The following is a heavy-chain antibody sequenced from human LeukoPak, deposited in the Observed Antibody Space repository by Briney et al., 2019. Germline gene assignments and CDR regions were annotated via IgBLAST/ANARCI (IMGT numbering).Heavy chain of an antibody. V-gene: IGHV4-4*07. D-gene: IGHD6-13*01. CDR1: GGSISSYY. Sequence: SETLSLTCTVSGGSISSYYWSWIRQPAGKGLEWIGRFYTSGTTNYNPSLKSRVTISVDKSKNQFSLKLSSVTAADTAVYYCARDRQQLVRGDYFDYWGQGTLVTVSS. CDR3: ARDRQQLVRGDYFDY. CDR2: FYTSGTT. J-gene: IGHJ4*02.